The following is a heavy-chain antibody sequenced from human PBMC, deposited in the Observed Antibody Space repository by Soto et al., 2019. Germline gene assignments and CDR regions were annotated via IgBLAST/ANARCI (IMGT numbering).Heavy chain of an antibody. V-gene: IGHV3-30*18. CDR1: GGTCISFG. Sequence: GGSLRVPRAASGGTCISFGRHWVLQAPGKGLEWVAVVSYDGIDENYADSVKGRFSISRDNSKNTVYLQMNSPRGEDTAASDYAKDLPRMATNTPAYWRHRSPVPVSS. CDR3: AKDLPRMATNTPAY. CDR2: VSYDGIDE. D-gene: IGHD5-12*01. J-gene: IGHJ4*01.